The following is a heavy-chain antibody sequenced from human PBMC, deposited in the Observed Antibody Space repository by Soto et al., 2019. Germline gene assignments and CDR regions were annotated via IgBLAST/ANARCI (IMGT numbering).Heavy chain of an antibody. J-gene: IGHJ4*02. CDR3: ARSPGGFTVATYFFDY. Sequence: GPTLVNPTQTLTLTCTFSGFSLSSKGMRVSWIRQPPGKALEWLARIDWDDDKFYSPSLRTRLAISKGTSKNQVVLTVTNVDPMDTATYYCARSPGGFTVATYFFDYWGQGTMVTVSS. V-gene: IGHV2-70*04. CDR1: GFSLSSKGMR. CDR2: IDWDDDK. D-gene: IGHD3-16*01.